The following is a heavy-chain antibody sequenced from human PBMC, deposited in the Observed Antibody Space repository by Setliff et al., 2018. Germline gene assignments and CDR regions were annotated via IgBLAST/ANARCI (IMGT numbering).Heavy chain of an antibody. J-gene: IGHJ6*02. V-gene: IGHV4-4*07. CDR1: GGSISSYY. Sequence: SETLSLTCTVSGGSISSYYWTWIRQPAGKGLECIGRIYTSGSTNYNPSLMSRVSISVDTSKNQFSLKLRSVTAADTAVYYCARLSWNGLRYYGLDVWGQGTTVTVSS. CDR2: IYTSGST. D-gene: IGHD3-3*01. CDR3: ARLSWNGLRYYGLDV.